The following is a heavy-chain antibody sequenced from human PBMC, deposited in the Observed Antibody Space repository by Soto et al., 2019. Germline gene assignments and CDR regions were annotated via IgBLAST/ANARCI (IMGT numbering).Heavy chain of an antibody. D-gene: IGHD6-19*01. CDR1: VFTFSSHA. J-gene: IGHJ6*02. CDR2: ISSGGDNT. Sequence: WGSLRLSCAASVFTFSSHAMICFRQAPVKGLEWVSTISSGGDNTYSADSVKGRFTISRDNSKNTLYLQMNSLRAEDTAVYYCAKDFDSYSSGRYGMDVWGQGTTVTVSS. V-gene: IGHV3-23*01. CDR3: AKDFDSYSSGRYGMDV.